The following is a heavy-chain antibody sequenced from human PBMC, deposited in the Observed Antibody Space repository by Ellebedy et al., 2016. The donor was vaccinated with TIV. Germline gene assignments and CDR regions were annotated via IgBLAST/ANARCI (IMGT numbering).Heavy chain of an antibody. Sequence: GSLRLSXTVSGISITGYYWSWLRQSAEKGLELIGRVYSSGSTNYNPSFTTRVTMSADTSKNHVSLNLTSVTASDTAVFYCARAASSDGNFDYWGQGILVTVSS. CDR3: ARAASSDGNFDY. V-gene: IGHV4-4*07. J-gene: IGHJ4*02. CDR1: GISITGYY. D-gene: IGHD5-18*01. CDR2: VYSSGST.